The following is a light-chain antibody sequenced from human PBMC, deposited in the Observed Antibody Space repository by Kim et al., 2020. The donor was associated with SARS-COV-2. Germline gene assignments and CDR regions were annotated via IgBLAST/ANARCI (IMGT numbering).Light chain of an antibody. V-gene: IGLV3-19*02. CDR3: SSWDGRRDRLV. CDR2: GEN. Sequence: SSELTQDPAVSVALGQTVRIACQGDSVRTYSATWYQQKPGQAPGRVIYGENNRPSGIPDRFSGSRSGNTASLTITGSQAEDEAVYYCSSWDGRRDRLVFGGGTKVTVL. J-gene: IGLJ3*02. CDR1: SVRTYS.